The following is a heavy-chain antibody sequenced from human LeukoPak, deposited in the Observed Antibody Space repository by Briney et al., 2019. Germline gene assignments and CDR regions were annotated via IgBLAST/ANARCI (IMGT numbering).Heavy chain of an antibody. CDR2: IRSKAYGGTT. V-gene: IGHV3-49*04. CDR3: TPANGDY. Sequence: GGSLRLSCTASGYTFGDYAMSWVRQAPGKGLEWVGFIRSKAYGGTTEYAASVKGRFTISRDDSKSIAYLKMNSLKTEDTAVYYCTPANGDYWGQGTLVTVSS. J-gene: IGHJ4*02. D-gene: IGHD1-1*01. CDR1: GYTFGDYA.